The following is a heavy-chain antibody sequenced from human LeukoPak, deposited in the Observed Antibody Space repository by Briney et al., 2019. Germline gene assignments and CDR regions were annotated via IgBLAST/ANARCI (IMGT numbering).Heavy chain of an antibody. V-gene: IGHV4-30-4*08. CDR1: GGSISSGDYY. CDR3: ARDRDIVVVPAAQN. D-gene: IGHD2-2*01. Sequence: SETLSLTCTVSGGSISSGDYYWSWIRQPPGKGLEWIGYIYCSGSTYYNPSLKSRVTISVDTSKNQFSLKLSSVTAADTAVYYCARDRDIVVVPAAQNWGQGTLVSVSS. J-gene: IGHJ4*02. CDR2: IYCSGST.